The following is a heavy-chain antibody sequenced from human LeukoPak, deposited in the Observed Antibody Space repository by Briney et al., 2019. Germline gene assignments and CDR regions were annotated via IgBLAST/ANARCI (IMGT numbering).Heavy chain of an antibody. CDR2: IIPILGIA. J-gene: IGHJ4*02. CDR3: ARYEGNLSY. V-gene: IGHV1-69*02. CDR1: GYTFTGYY. D-gene: IGHD3-16*01. Sequence: GASVKVSCKASGYTFTGYYMHWVRQAPGQGLEWMGRIIPILGIANYAQKFQGRVTITADKSTSTAYMELSSLRSEDTAVYYCARYEGNLSYWGQGTLVTVSS.